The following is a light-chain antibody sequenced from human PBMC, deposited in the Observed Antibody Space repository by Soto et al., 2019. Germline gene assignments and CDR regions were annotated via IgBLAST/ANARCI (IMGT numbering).Light chain of an antibody. CDR3: QQRYDMTWT. V-gene: IGKV1-39*01. J-gene: IGKJ1*01. Sequence: DIQMTQSPSSLSASVGDTVTITCRASQSITKYLTWFQQKPGKAPSXXIFAADNLQDGVPSRFSVSGSGRDVSLTISSLKHEDCATYYGQQRYDMTWTFGQGTKVDIK. CDR2: AAD. CDR1: QSITKY.